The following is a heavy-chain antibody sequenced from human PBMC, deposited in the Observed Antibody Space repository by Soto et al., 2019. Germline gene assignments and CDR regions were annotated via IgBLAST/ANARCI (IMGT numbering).Heavy chain of an antibody. CDR2: IYYSGST. CDR3: ARVPVDYYDSSGSYYFDY. CDR1: GGSISSYY. D-gene: IGHD3-22*01. V-gene: IGHV4-59*01. J-gene: IGHJ4*02. Sequence: LSLTCTVSGGSISSYYWSWIRQPPGKGLEWIGYIYYSGSTNYNPSLKSRVTISVDTSKNQFSLKLSSVTAADTAVYYCARVPVDYYDSSGSYYFDYWGQGTLVTVSS.